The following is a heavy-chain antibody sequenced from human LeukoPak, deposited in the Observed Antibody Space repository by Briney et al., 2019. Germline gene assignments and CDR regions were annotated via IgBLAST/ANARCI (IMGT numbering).Heavy chain of an antibody. Sequence: GGSLRLSCAATGFTFKDYGMHWVRQPPGKVLEWVSGINWNGGGTDYANSVKGRFTTSRDNAKNSLYLQLTSLRPEDTALYYCAKHMSTTHPYSFFGLDVWGQGTTVTVSS. D-gene: IGHD1-14*01. J-gene: IGHJ6*02. CDR3: AKHMSTTHPYSFFGLDV. CDR2: INWNGGGT. CDR1: GFTFKDYG. V-gene: IGHV3-9*01.